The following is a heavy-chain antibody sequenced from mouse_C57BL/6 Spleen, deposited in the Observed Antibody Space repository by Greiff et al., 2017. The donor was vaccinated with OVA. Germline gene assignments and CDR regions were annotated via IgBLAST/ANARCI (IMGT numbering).Heavy chain of an antibody. V-gene: IGHV1-55*01. Sequence: QVQLQQPGAELVKPGASVKMSCKASGYTFTSYWINWVQQRPGQGLEWIGDIYPGSGSTNYTEQFNRQATLTVDTSSSTAYMQLGSLTTEDSAVYYGARIATDDWGKGTTLTVSS. D-gene: IGHD1-1*01. CDR1: GYTFTSYW. J-gene: IGHJ2*01. CDR3: ARIATDD. CDR2: IYPGSGST.